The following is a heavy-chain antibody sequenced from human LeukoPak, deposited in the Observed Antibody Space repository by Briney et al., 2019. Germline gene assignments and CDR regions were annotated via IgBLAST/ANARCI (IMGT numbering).Heavy chain of an antibody. Sequence: SETLPLTCTVSGGSISSDYWSWIRQPDGKGLEWIGRIYTSGSTNYNSSLKSRVTMSVDMSKNQFSLKLSSVTAADTAVYYCARDQYYYDSSGYYRFDYWGQGTLVTVSS. D-gene: IGHD3-22*01. CDR3: ARDQYYYDSSGYYRFDY. V-gene: IGHV4-4*07. CDR2: IYTSGST. J-gene: IGHJ4*02. CDR1: GGSISSDY.